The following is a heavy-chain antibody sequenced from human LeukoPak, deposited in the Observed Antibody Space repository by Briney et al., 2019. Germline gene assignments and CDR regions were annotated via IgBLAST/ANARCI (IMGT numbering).Heavy chain of an antibody. J-gene: IGHJ4*02. D-gene: IGHD3-10*01. CDR3: ARGGVLEWFGELIIDY. CDR2: IYYTGST. Sequence: SETLSLTCTVSGGSISSYYWSWIRQPPGKGLEWIGYIYYTGSTNYNPSLKSRVTISVDTSKNQFSLKLSSVTAADTAVYYCARGGVLEWFGELIIDYWGQGTLVTVSS. CDR1: GGSISSYY. V-gene: IGHV4-59*01.